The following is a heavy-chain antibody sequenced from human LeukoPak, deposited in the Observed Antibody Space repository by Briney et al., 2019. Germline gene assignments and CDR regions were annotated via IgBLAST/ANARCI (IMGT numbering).Heavy chain of an antibody. CDR2: ISGSGGST. Sequence: TGGSLRLSCAASGFTFSSYAMSWVRQAPGKGLEWVSAISGSGGSTYYADSVKGRFTISRDNSKNTLYLQMNSLRAEDTAVYYCAKDIFNSSSWYYLFGYWGQGTLVTVSS. CDR3: AKDIFNSSSWYYLFGY. CDR1: GFTFSSYA. V-gene: IGHV3-23*01. J-gene: IGHJ4*02. D-gene: IGHD6-13*01.